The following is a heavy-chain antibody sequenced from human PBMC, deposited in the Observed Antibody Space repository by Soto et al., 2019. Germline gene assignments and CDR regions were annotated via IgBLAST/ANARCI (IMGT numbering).Heavy chain of an antibody. CDR2: ISNSGVDT. Sequence: ELQLLESGGGLVQLGGSLRLSCAASGFTFSSHAMSWVRQAPGKGLEWVSGISNSGVDTFYADSVKGRFTVSRDNSKNTLYLQMNSLRVEDTAVYYCAKGRFNFDYWGQGTLVTVSS. J-gene: IGHJ4*02. V-gene: IGHV3-23*01. CDR1: GFTFSSHA. CDR3: AKGRFNFDY.